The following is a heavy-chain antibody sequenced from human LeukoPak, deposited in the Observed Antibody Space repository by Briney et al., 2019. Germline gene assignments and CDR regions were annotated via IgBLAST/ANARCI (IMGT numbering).Heavy chain of an antibody. CDR1: GFTFSSYW. V-gene: IGHV3-7*01. CDR3: ARYVDTAMVTGAFVI. Sequence: GGSLRLSCAASGFTFSSYWMSWVRQAPGKGLEWVANIKQDGSEKYYVDSVKGRFTISRDNAKNSLYLQMNSLRAEDTAVYYCARYVDTAMVTGAFVIWGQGTMVTVSS. CDR2: IKQDGSEK. J-gene: IGHJ3*02. D-gene: IGHD5-18*01.